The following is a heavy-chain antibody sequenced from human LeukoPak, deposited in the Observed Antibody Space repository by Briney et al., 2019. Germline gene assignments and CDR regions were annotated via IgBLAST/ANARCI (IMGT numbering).Heavy chain of an antibody. CDR2: INHSGST. CDR1: GGSFSGYY. Sequence: SETLSLTCAVYGGSFSGYYWSWIRQPPGKGLEWIGEINHSGSTNYNPSLKSRVTISVDTSKNQFSLKLSSVTAADTAVYYCARVKDYYDSSGQLDYWGQGTLSPSPQ. V-gene: IGHV4-34*01. D-gene: IGHD3-22*01. J-gene: IGHJ4*02. CDR3: ARVKDYYDSSGQLDY.